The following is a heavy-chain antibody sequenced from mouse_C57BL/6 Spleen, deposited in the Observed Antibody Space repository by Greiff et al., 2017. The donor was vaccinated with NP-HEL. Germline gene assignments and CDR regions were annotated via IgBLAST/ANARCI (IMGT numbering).Heavy chain of an antibody. V-gene: IGHV1-26*01. CDR1: GYTFTDYY. CDR3: ARYYYGMDY. J-gene: IGHJ4*01. CDR2: INPNNGGT. Sequence: EVQLQQSGPELVKPGASVKISCKASGYTFTDYYMNWVKQSHGKSLEWIGDINPNNGGTSYNQKFKGKATLTVDKSSSTAYMELRSLTSEDSAVYYCARYYYGMDYWGQGTSVTVSS.